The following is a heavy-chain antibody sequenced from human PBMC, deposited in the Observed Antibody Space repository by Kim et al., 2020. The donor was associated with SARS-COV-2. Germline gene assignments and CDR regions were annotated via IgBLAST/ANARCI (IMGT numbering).Heavy chain of an antibody. CDR2: ISHRGST. CDR3: ARLSYYYGSGSYRWSDP. D-gene: IGHD3-10*01. Sequence: SETLSLTCTVSGGSISSSNYYWGWIRQTPGKGLEWIGSISHRGSTYYNPSLKSRVTISVDTSQTQFSLKLSSVTAADTALYYCARLSYYYGSGSYRWSDPWGQGTPVTVST. J-gene: IGHJ5*02. V-gene: IGHV4-39*01. CDR1: GGSISSSNYY.